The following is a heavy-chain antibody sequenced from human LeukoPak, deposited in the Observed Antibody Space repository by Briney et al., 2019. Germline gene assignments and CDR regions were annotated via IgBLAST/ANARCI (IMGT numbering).Heavy chain of an antibody. CDR3: AKDRIPVAGRQDIWDY. D-gene: IGHD6-19*01. CDR1: GFTFSSYA. CDR2: ISGSGETT. V-gene: IGHV3-23*01. J-gene: IGHJ4*02. Sequence: GGSLRLSCAGSGFTFSSYAMSWVRQAPGKGLEWVSGISGSGETTNYADSVKGRFTISRDNSKNTLYLQMNSLTDDDSAVYYCAKDRIPVAGRQDIWDYWGQGTLVTVSS.